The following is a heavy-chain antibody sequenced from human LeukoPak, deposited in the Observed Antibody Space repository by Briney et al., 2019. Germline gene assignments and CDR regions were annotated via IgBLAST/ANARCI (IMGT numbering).Heavy chain of an antibody. Sequence: GRSLRLSCAASGFTFSSYGMHWVRQAPGKGLEWVAVIWYDGSNKYYADSVKGRFTISRDNSKNTLYLQMNSLRAEDTAVYYCARARYYDTQYYFDYWGQGTLVTVSS. J-gene: IGHJ4*02. CDR2: IWYDGSNK. V-gene: IGHV3-33*01. CDR1: GFTFSSYG. CDR3: ARARYYDTQYYFDY. D-gene: IGHD3-22*01.